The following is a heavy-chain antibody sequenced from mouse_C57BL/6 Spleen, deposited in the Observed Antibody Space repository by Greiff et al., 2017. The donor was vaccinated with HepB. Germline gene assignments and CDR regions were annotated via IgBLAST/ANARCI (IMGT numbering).Heavy chain of an antibody. CDR1: GFNIKDYY. D-gene: IGHD1-1*01. Sequence: VQLKQSGAELVRPGASVKLSCTASGFNIKDYYMHWVKQRPEQGLEWIGRIDPEDGDTEYAPKFQGKATMTADTSSNTAYLQLSSLTSEDTAVYYLTTPLCSRCYAMDYWGQGTSVTVSS. V-gene: IGHV14-1*01. J-gene: IGHJ4*01. CDR3: TTPLCSRCYAMDY. CDR2: IDPEDGDT.